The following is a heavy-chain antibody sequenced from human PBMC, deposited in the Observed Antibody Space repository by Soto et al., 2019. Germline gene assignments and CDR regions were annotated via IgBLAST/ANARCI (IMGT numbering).Heavy chain of an antibody. Sequence: QVQLVQSGAEVKKPGASVKVSCKASGYTFTSYDINWVRQATGQGLEWMGWMNPNSGNTGYAQKFQGKVTMTRNTYRSTAYMELSSLRSEDTAVYYCARLKLRGSGSYHWFDPWGQGTLVTVSS. CDR3: ARLKLRGSGSYHWFDP. J-gene: IGHJ5*02. CDR1: GYTFTSYD. D-gene: IGHD3-10*01. CDR2: MNPNSGNT. V-gene: IGHV1-8*01.